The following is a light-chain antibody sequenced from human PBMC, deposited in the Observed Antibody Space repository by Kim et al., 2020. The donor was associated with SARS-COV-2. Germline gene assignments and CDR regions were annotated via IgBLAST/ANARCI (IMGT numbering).Light chain of an antibody. CDR1: QISVND. CDR2: EAS. CDR3: QQRKDWPLT. Sequence: APGERATLSCRDNQISVNDLAWYQQRPGQPPRILMYEASNRATGIPARFSGSGSGSDFTLTISSLEPEDSAIYYCQQRKDWPLTFGGGTKVDIK. V-gene: IGKV3-11*01. J-gene: IGKJ4*01.